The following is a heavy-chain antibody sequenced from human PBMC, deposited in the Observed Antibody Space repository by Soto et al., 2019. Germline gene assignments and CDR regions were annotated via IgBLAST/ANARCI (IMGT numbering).Heavy chain of an antibody. Sequence: GGSLRLSCAASGFTFSSYDMHWVRQATGKGLEWVSAIGTAGDTYYPGSVKGRFTISRENAKNSLYLQMNSLRAEDTAVYYCARGSPETNWFDPWGQGTLVTVSS. CDR3: ARGSPETNWFDP. V-gene: IGHV3-13*01. CDR1: GFTFSSYD. CDR2: IGTAGDT. J-gene: IGHJ5*02.